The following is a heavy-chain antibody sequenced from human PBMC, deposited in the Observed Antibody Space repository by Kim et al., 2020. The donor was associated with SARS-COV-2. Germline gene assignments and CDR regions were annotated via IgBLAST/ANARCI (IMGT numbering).Heavy chain of an antibody. J-gene: IGHJ4*02. CDR3: AGPPRRGFPPPLDY. Sequence: GGSLRLSCAASGFTFSSCGMNWVRQAPGKGLEWVSGISADGDSIDYADSVKGRFTISRDNSKNKLFLQMNSLRADDTAVYYCAGPPRRGFPPPLDYWGQG. D-gene: IGHD2-15*01. CDR1: GFTFSSCG. CDR2: ISADGDSI. V-gene: IGHV3-23*01.